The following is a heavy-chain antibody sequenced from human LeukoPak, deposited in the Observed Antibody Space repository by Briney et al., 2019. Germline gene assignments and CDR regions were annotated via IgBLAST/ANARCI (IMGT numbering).Heavy chain of an antibody. CDR2: INPNSGGT. V-gene: IGHV1-2*04. J-gene: IGHJ4*02. CDR3: ARDRPLYGDYVFDY. D-gene: IGHD4-17*01. CDR1: GYTFTGYY. Sequence: ASVKVSCKASGYTFTGYYMHWVRQAPGQGLEWMGWINPNSGGTNYAQKFQGWVTMTRDTSISTAYMELSRLRSDDTAVYYCARDRPLYGDYVFDYWGQGTLVTVSS.